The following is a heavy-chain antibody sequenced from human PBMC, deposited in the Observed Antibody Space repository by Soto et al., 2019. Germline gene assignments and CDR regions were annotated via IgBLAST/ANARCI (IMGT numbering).Heavy chain of an antibody. J-gene: IGHJ6*02. CDR2: INPNSGGT. Sequence: GASVKVSCKASGYTFAGYYMHWVRQAPGQGLEWMGWINPNSGGTNYAQKFQGWVTMTRDTSISTAYMELSRLRSDDTAVYYCARDLRGEPEERIAARPGYYGMDVWGQGTTVTVSS. CDR1: GYTFAGYY. D-gene: IGHD6-6*01. V-gene: IGHV1-2*04. CDR3: ARDLRGEPEERIAARPGYYGMDV.